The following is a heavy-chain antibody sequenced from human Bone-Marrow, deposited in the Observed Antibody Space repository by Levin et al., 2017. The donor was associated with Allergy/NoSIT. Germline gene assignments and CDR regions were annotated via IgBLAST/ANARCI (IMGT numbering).Heavy chain of an antibody. CDR2: ISSSSSYI. Sequence: GGSLRLSCAASGFTFSSYSMNWVRQAPGKGLEWVSSISSSSSYIYYADSVKGRFTISRDNAKNSLYLQMNSLRAEDTAVYYCARIRRGLTDFDYWGQGTLVTVSS. J-gene: IGHJ4*02. D-gene: IGHD1-20*01. V-gene: IGHV3-21*01. CDR1: GFTFSSYS. CDR3: ARIRRGLTDFDY.